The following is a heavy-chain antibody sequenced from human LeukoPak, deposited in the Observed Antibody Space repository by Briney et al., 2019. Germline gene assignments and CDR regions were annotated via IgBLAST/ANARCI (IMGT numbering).Heavy chain of an antibody. CDR3: ARCPRWAHFDY. J-gene: IGHJ4*02. CDR2: ISSSGRAI. D-gene: IGHD4-23*01. V-gene: IGHV3-48*03. Sequence: GGSLRLSCAGSGFTFSSYEMNWVRQAPGKGLEWVSYISSSGRAIYYTDSVKGRFTVSRDNAKNSLYLQMNSLRAEDTAVYYCARCPRWAHFDYWGQGTLVTVSS. CDR1: GFTFSSYE.